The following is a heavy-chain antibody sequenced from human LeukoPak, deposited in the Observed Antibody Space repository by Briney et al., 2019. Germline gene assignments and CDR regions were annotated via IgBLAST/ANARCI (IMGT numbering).Heavy chain of an antibody. V-gene: IGHV3-74*01. Sequence: PGGSLRLSCAASGFTFSNYWMHWVRQAPGKGLVWVSRISSDGRNTIYADSVKGRFTISRDNATNTLYLQMNSLGAEDTAVYYCAKGRAPPNFNSYYFDSWGQGALVNVSS. CDR1: GFTFSNYW. CDR2: ISSDGRNT. D-gene: IGHD1-1*01. CDR3: AKGRAPPNFNSYYFDS. J-gene: IGHJ4*02.